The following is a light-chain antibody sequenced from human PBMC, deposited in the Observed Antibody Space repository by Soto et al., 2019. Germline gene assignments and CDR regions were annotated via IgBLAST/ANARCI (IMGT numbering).Light chain of an antibody. CDR1: QGIGNW. V-gene: IGKV1-12*01. CDR2: ATS. CDR3: QQARSFSYT. J-gene: IGKJ2*01. Sequence: DIPLTQSPSSVSASVGDRVTISCWASQGIGNWLAWYQQKPGKAPSLLIYATSSLKSGASSRFSGAGSRTDVTLTLSSLQAEDFATYFCQQARSFSYTFGQGT.